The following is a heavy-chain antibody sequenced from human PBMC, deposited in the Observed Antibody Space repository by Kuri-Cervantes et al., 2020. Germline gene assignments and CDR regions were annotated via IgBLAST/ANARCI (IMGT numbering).Heavy chain of an antibody. J-gene: IGHJ6*03. CDR1: GGSISSSSYY. CDR2: IYYSGTT. CDR3: VRHEGVRNSLVDYYYMDV. V-gene: IGHV4-39*01. D-gene: IGHD1-14*01. Sequence: ESLKISCTVSGGSISSSSYYWGWIRQSPGKGLEWIGSIYYSGTTYYNPSLKSRVIISVDTSKNQFSLKLSSVTAADTAVYYCVRHEGVRNSLVDYYYMDVWGKGTTVTVSS.